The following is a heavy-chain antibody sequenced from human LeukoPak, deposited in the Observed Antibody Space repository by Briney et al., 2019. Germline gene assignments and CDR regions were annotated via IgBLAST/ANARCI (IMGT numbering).Heavy chain of an antibody. CDR2: IIPIFGTA. Sequence: GASVKASCKASGGTFSSYAISWVRQAPGQGLEWMGGIIPIFGTANYAQKFQGRVTITADESASTAYMELSSLRSEDMAVYYCARDSGDSSGYYDWGQGTLVTVSS. V-gene: IGHV1-69*13. CDR1: GGTFSSYA. D-gene: IGHD3-22*01. CDR3: ARDSGDSSGYYD. J-gene: IGHJ4*02.